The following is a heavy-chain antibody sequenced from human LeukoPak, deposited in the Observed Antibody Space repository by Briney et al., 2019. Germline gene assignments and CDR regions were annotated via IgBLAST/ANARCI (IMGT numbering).Heavy chain of an antibody. CDR2: IYYSGST. D-gene: IGHD1-26*01. V-gene: IGHV4-30-4*08. J-gene: IGHJ4*02. Sequence: SETLSLTCTVSGGSISSGDYYWSWIRQPPGKGLEWIGYIYYSGSTYYNPSLKSRVTISVDTSKNQFSLKLSSVTAADTAVYYCARDAVGATGFDYWGQGTLVAVSS. CDR1: GGSISSGDYY. CDR3: ARDAVGATGFDY.